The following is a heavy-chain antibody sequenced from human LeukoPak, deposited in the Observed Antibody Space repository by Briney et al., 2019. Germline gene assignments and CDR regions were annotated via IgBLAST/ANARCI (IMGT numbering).Heavy chain of an antibody. CDR3: AKDIVAAGLFFDY. V-gene: IGHV3-11*01. CDR1: GFTFSDYY. D-gene: IGHD6-13*01. CDR2: ISSSGSTI. Sequence: GGSLRLSCAASGFTFSDYYMGWIRQAPGKGLEWVSYISSSGSTIYYADSVKGRFTISRDNAKNSLYLQMNSLRAEDTAVYYCAKDIVAAGLFFDYWGQGTLVTVSS. J-gene: IGHJ4*02.